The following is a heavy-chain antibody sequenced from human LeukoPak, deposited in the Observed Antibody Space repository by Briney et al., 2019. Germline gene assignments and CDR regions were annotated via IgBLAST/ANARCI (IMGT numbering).Heavy chain of an antibody. CDR3: ARTGSSWPLYYYYYMDV. CDR2: VSDGGST. CDR1: GGSISSHY. Sequence: SETLSLTCTVSGGSISSHYWSWIRQPPGKGLEWIGYVSDGGSTNYNPSLKSRVTVSVDTSKDQFSLKLTSVTAADTVVYYCARTGSSWPLYYYYYMDVWGKGTTVTVSS. D-gene: IGHD6-13*01. V-gene: IGHV4-59*11. J-gene: IGHJ6*03.